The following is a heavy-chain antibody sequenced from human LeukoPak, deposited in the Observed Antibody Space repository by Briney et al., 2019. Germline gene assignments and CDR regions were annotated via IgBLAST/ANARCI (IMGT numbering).Heavy chain of an antibody. J-gene: IGHJ3*02. CDR2: IDWDDDK. Sequence: SGPTLVNPTQTLTLTCTFSGFSLSTTGMCVGWIRQPPGKALEWLVRIDWDDDKYYSTSLKTRLTITKDTPKNQVVLTMTNMDPVDTATYYCAHKLNYVSGTFYPFDIWGQGTMVTVSS. V-gene: IGHV2-70*12. D-gene: IGHD3-10*01. CDR1: GFSLSTTGMC. CDR3: AHKLNYVSGTFYPFDI.